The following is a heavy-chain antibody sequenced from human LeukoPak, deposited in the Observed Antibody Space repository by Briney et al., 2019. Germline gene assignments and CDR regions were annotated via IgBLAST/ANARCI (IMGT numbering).Heavy chain of an antibody. CDR2: FYYSGST. V-gene: IGHV4-59*08. D-gene: IGHD4-17*01. Sequence: SETLSLTCTVSGGSVSSYCWSWIRQPPGKGLEWIGYFYYSGSTNYNPSLKSRVTMSLDTSKNHFSLKLSSVNASDTAVYCCASSPDYGEGVFHYWGQGTLVTVSS. CDR1: GGSVSSYC. CDR3: ASSPDYGEGVFHY. J-gene: IGHJ4*02.